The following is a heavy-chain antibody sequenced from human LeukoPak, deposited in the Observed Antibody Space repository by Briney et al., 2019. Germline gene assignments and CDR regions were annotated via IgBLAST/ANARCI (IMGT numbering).Heavy chain of an antibody. CDR2: ISYDGSNK. CDR3: ARAEPYYDFWSGTYYYYGMDV. J-gene: IGHJ6*02. CDR1: GFTFSSYA. Sequence: PGGSLRLSCAASGFTFSSYAMHWVRQAPGKGLEWVAVISYDGSNKYYADSVKGRFTISRDNSKNALYLQMNSLRAEDTAVYYCARAEPYYDFWSGTYYYYGMDVWGQGTTVTVSS. V-gene: IGHV3-30-3*01. D-gene: IGHD3-3*01.